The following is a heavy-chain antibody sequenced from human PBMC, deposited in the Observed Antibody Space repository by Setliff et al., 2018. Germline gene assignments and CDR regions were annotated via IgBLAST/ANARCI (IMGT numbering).Heavy chain of an antibody. V-gene: IGHV4-31*03. J-gene: IGHJ4*02. CDR3: ARGRNIAARLFDS. CDR1: GGSISSGTYY. D-gene: IGHD6-6*01. Sequence: LSLTCTVSGGSISSGTYYWSWIRQHPGKGLEWIGYIYYSGTTYYNPSLKSRVTISIDTSKDQFSLKLISMTAADTAVYYCARGRNIAARLFDSWGQGTLVTVSS. CDR2: IYYSGTT.